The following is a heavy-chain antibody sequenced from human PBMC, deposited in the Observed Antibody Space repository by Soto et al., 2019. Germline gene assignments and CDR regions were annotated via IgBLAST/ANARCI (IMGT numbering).Heavy chain of an antibody. V-gene: IGHV2-70*01. J-gene: IGHJ3*02. Sequence: GPTLVNPTQTLTLTCTFSGFSLSTSGMCVSWIRQPPGKALEWLALIDWDDDKYYSTSLKTRLTISKDTSKNQVVLTMTNMDPVDTAKYYCARNNWNDVIGAFDIWGQGTMVTVSS. CDR1: GFSLSTSGMC. D-gene: IGHD1-1*01. CDR3: ARNNWNDVIGAFDI. CDR2: IDWDDDK.